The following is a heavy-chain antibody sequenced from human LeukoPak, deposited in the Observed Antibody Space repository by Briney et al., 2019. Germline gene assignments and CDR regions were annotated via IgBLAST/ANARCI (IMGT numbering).Heavy chain of an antibody. V-gene: IGHV3-33*01. Sequence: GGSLRLSCAASGFTFSSYGMHWVRQAPGKGLEWVAVIWYDGSNKYYADSVKGRFTISRDNSKNTLYLQMNSLRVEDTAVYHCAAGDPVSYWGQGTLVSVSS. D-gene: IGHD4-17*01. CDR3: AAGDPVSY. CDR2: IWYDGSNK. J-gene: IGHJ4*02. CDR1: GFTFSSYG.